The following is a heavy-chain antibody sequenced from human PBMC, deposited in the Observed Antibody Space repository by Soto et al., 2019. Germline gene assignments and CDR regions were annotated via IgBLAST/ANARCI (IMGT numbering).Heavy chain of an antibody. V-gene: IGHV1-18*01. CDR1: GYAFTTYG. CDR3: ARGRYGDY. D-gene: IGHD1-1*01. CDR2: ISAHNGNT. Sequence: QGHLVQSXAEVKKPGXSVKVSCKGSGYAFTTYGITWVRQAPGQGLEWMGWISAHNGNTNYAQKLQGRVTVTRDTSTSTAYMELRSLRSDDTAVYYCARGRYGDYWGQGALVTVSS. J-gene: IGHJ4*02.